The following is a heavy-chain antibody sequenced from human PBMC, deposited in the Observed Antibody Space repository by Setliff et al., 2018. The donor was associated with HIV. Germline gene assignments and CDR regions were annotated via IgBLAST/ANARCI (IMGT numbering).Heavy chain of an antibody. CDR1: GFTFTSSA. CDR2: IVVGSGNT. CDR3: ARVGWPYDLLTGYYIH. D-gene: IGHD3-9*01. V-gene: IGHV1-58*02. Sequence: SVKVSCKASGFTFTSSAMQWVRQARGQRLEWIGWIVVGSGNTNYAQNFQDRVTITADESTSTAFMELRSLRFEDTAIYYCARVGWPYDLLTGYYIHWGQGTLVTVSS. J-gene: IGHJ4*02.